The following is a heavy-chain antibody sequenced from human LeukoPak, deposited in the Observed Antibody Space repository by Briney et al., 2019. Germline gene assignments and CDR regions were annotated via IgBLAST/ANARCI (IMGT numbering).Heavy chain of an antibody. CDR1: GGSISSYY. CDR2: IYYSGST. V-gene: IGHV4-59*01. CDR3: ARTYCSSTGCGFDY. Sequence: SETLSLTCTVSGGSISSYYWSWIRQPPGKGLEWIGYIYYSGSTNYNPSLKSRVTISVDTSKNQFSLKLSSVTAADTAVYYCARTYCSSTGCGFDYWGQGTLVTVSS. J-gene: IGHJ4*02. D-gene: IGHD2-2*01.